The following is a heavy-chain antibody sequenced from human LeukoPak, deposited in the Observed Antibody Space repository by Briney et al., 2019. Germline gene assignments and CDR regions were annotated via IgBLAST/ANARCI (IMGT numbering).Heavy chain of an antibody. D-gene: IGHD1-26*01. CDR2: IYSGGST. CDR3: ARDQAEWELRSNGFDI. J-gene: IGHJ3*02. CDR1: GFTVSSYY. Sequence: WGSLRLSCAASGFTVSSYYMSWVRQPPGKGLEWISRIYSGGSTYYAHSVKGRVTISRDKSKNTLYLQLNSLRAEDTAVYYCARDQAEWELRSNGFDIWGQGTMVTVSS. V-gene: IGHV3-66*01.